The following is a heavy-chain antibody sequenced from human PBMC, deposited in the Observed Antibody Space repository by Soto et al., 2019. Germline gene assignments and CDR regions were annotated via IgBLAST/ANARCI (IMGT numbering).Heavy chain of an antibody. CDR1: GYTFNKYG. Sequence: QAQLVQSGGEVKRPGASVKVSCKASGYTFNKYGFNGVRQAPGQGLEWMGRISAFNDYTNLAQKFQGRGTLTTDASRNTAYMELQILRSEDPAMYYCARGRGVVIPAGTPDAFDVWGQGTKVTVSS. J-gene: IGHJ3*01. D-gene: IGHD6-13*01. CDR3: ARGRGVVIPAGTPDAFDV. CDR2: ISAFNDYT. V-gene: IGHV1-18*01.